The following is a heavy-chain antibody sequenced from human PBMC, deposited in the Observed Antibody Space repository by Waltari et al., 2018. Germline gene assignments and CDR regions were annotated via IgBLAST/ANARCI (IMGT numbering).Heavy chain of an antibody. CDR1: GFTFSSSN. CDR3: TREGSCGGVICYYNLG. V-gene: IGHV3-48*04. CDR2: ISSSSINI. J-gene: IGHJ4*02. D-gene: IGHD2-15*01. Sequence: EVQLVESGGGLVQPGGSLRLSCEASGFTFSSSNLNWVRQAPGKGLEWLSYISSSSINIYYADSVKGRFTISRDNARNSLSLQMSSLRAEDTAVYYCTREGSCGGVICYYNLGWGQGTLVTVSS.